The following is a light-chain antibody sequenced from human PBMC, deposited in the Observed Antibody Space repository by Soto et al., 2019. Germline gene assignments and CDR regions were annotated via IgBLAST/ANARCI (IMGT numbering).Light chain of an antibody. CDR2: EVS. CDR1: SSDVGGYNY. CDR3: SSYAGSDIYV. V-gene: IGLV2-8*01. J-gene: IGLJ1*01. Sequence: QSVLTKPPSASGSPGQSVTISCTGTSSDVGGYNYVSWYQQHPGKAPKLMIYEVSKRPSGVPDRFSGSKSGNTASLTVSGLQAEDEADYYCSSYAGSDIYVFGTGTKVTFL.